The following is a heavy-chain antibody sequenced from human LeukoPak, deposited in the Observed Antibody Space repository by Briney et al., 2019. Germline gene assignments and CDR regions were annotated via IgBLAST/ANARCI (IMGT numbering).Heavy chain of an antibody. CDR3: AKDIGSGSYYIWGQFDY. CDR1: GFTFSSYA. CDR2: ISGSGGST. D-gene: IGHD1-26*01. J-gene: IGHJ4*02. V-gene: IGHV3-23*01. Sequence: QSGGSLRLSCAASGFTFSSYAMSWVRQAPGKGLEWVSAISGSGGSTYYADSVKGRFTISRDNAKNSLYLQMNSLRAEDTALYYCAKDIGSGSYYIWGQFDYWGQGTLVTVSS.